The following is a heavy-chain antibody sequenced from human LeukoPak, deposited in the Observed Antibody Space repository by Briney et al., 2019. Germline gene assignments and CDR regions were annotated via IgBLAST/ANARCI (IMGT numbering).Heavy chain of an antibody. CDR1: GFTFSSYA. CDR3: ASGYCSGGSCYSLDY. Sequence: GRSLRLSCAASGFTFSSYAMHWVRQAPGKGLEWVAVISYDGSNKYYADSVKGRFTISRDNSKNTLYLQMNSLRAEDTAVYYCASGYCSGGSCYSLDYWAREPWSPSPQ. D-gene: IGHD2-15*01. J-gene: IGHJ4*02. CDR2: ISYDGSNK. V-gene: IGHV3-30*04.